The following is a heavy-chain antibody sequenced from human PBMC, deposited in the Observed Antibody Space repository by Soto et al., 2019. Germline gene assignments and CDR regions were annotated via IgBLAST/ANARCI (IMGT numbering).Heavy chain of an antibody. CDR1: CYSISSGYY. CDR2: IYQSGTA. CDR3: ARDTGSKGYFDY. V-gene: IGHV4-38-2*02. J-gene: IGHJ4*02. D-gene: IGHD2-2*01. Sequence: PSLTCAVSCYSISSGYYWGWIRQPPEKGLEWIGSIYQSGTAYYNPSLKRRVTISVDTSKNEFSLKVSSVTAADTAVYYCARDTGSKGYFDYWGQGTLVTVSS.